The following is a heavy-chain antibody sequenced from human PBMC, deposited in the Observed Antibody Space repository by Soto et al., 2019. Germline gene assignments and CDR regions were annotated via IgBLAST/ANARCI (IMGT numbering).Heavy chain of an antibody. CDR3: ARDTRGVPWANYMDV. CDR2: IWYDGSNK. V-gene: IGHV3-33*01. Sequence: GGSMRLSCSASGFTFSSYGMHWVRQAPGKGLEWVAVIWYDGSNKYYADSVKGRFTISRDNSKNTLYLQMNSLRAEDTAVYYCARDTRGVPWANYMDVWGKGTTVTVSS. D-gene: IGHD2-2*01. CDR1: GFTFSSYG. J-gene: IGHJ6*03.